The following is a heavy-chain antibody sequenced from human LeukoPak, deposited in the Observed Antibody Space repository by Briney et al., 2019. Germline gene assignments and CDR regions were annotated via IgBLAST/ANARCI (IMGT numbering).Heavy chain of an antibody. CDR1: GYTFTGYY. J-gene: IGHJ3*02. Sequence: GASVKVPCKASGYTFTGYYMHWVRQAPGQGLEWMGWINPNNGGTNYAQKFQGRVTMTRDTSISTAYMELSRLRSDDTAVYYCARDLGIVGATLGAFDIWGQGTMVTVSS. D-gene: IGHD1-26*01. CDR2: INPNNGGT. CDR3: ARDLGIVGATLGAFDI. V-gene: IGHV1-2*02.